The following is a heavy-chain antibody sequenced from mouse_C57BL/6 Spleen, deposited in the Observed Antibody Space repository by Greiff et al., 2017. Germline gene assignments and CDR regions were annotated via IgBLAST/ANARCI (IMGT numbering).Heavy chain of an antibody. CDR3: ARSYYSNSFAY. D-gene: IGHD2-5*01. Sequence: EVQGVESGGGLVKPGGSLKLSCAASGFTFSDYGMHWVRQAPEKGLEWVAYISSGSSTIYYADTVKGRFPISRDNAKNTLFLQMTSLRSEDTAMYYCARSYYSNSFAYWGQGTLVTVSA. CDR1: GFTFSDYG. CDR2: ISSGSSTI. J-gene: IGHJ3*01. V-gene: IGHV5-17*01.